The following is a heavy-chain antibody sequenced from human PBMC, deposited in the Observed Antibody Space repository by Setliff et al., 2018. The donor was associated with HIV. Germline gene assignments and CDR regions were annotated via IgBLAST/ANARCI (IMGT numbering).Heavy chain of an antibody. CDR1: GGTFKNSA. CDR2: ITTYNSRT. D-gene: IGHD3-9*01. Sequence: GASVKVSCKASGGTFKNSAISWVRQAPGQGLEWLGWITTYNSRTSHAQKFQGRVTMTTDTSASTAYMELRSLRSDDTAVYYCARDKTYYDFLTGSYNSGYFDYWGQGTLVTVSS. J-gene: IGHJ4*02. CDR3: ARDKTYYDFLTGSYNSGYFDY. V-gene: IGHV1-18*01.